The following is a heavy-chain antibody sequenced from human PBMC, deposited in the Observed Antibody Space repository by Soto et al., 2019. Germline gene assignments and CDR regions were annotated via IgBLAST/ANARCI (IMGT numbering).Heavy chain of an antibody. V-gene: IGHV1-3*01. CDR2: INAGNGNT. J-gene: IGHJ3*02. CDR3: SSGARPGAFDI. Sequence: QVQLVQSGAEVKKPGASVKVSCKASRYTFTSYAMHWVRQAPGQRLEWMGWINAGNGNTKYSQKFQGRVTITRDTSSSTAYMELSSLISEDTAVYYCSSGARPGAFDIWGQGTIVTVSS. CDR1: RYTFTSYA.